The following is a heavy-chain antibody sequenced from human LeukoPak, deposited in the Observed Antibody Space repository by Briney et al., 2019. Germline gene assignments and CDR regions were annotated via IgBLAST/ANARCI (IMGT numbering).Heavy chain of an antibody. D-gene: IGHD3-22*01. Sequence: GASLRLSCAASGLSVSSNYMSWVRQAPGKGLEWVSVVYSGGSTYYADSVKGRFTISRDYPKNTLSLQMNSLRAEDTAVYYCASLDSSGYVFDYWGQGTLVTVSS. V-gene: IGHV3-53*01. CDR2: VYSGGST. CDR3: ASLDSSGYVFDY. J-gene: IGHJ4*02. CDR1: GLSVSSNY.